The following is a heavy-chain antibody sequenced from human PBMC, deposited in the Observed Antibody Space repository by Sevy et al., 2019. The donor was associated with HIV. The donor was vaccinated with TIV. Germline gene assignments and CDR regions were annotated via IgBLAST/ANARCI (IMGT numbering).Heavy chain of an antibody. V-gene: IGHV3-23*01. CDR3: AKEGGPAGYSSIWYILYNWFDP. D-gene: IGHD6-13*01. CDR2: ISGSGGSK. CDR1: GFTFSSYA. Sequence: GGSLRLSCAASGFTFSSYAMSWVRQAPGTGLEWVSAISGSGGSKYHADSMKGRFTNSRDNSKNTLYLQMYRLRAEDTAGYDCAKEGGPAGYSSIWYILYNWFDPWGQGTLVTVSS. J-gene: IGHJ5*02.